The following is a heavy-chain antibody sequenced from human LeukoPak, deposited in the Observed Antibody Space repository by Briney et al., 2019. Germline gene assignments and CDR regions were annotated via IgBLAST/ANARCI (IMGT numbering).Heavy chain of an antibody. D-gene: IGHD3-9*01. CDR1: GYTFTSYD. J-gene: IGHJ5*02. CDR3: ARAGIAARQPFQYDILTAGWFDP. Sequence: GASVTVSCKASGYTFTSYDINWVRQATGQGLEWMGWMNPNSGNTGYAQKFQGRVTMTRNTSISTAYMELSSLRSEDTAVYYCARAGIAARQPFQYDILTAGWFDPWGQGTLVTVSS. V-gene: IGHV1-8*01. CDR2: MNPNSGNT.